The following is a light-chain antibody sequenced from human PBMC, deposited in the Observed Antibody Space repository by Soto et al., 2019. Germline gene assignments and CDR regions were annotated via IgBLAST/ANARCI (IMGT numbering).Light chain of an antibody. CDR1: QSLGTN. J-gene: IGKJ1*01. CDR2: GAS. CDR3: QQYNMWPRT. V-gene: IGKV3-15*01. Sequence: EIVMRQSPATLSVSPVERATLSCRASQSLGTNLAWFQQKPGQAPRLLIHGASTRATGTPARFSGSGSGTEFTLTISSLQSEDFAVYYCQQYNMWPRTFGQGTKVDIK.